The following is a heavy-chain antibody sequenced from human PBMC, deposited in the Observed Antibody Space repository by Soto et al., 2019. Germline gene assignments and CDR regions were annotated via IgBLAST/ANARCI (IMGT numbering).Heavy chain of an antibody. J-gene: IGHJ4*02. Sequence: PGGSLRLSCAAAGFPFSSYGMHWVRQAPGKGLEWVAVISYDGSNKYYADSVKGRFTISRDNSKNTLYLQMNSLRAEDTAVYYCAKVRPTKDDYWGQGTLVTVSS. CDR2: ISYDGSNK. V-gene: IGHV3-30*18. CDR3: AKVRPTKDDY. CDR1: GFPFSSYG. D-gene: IGHD2-8*01.